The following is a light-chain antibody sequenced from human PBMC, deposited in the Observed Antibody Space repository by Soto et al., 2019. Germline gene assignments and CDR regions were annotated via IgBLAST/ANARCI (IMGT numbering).Light chain of an antibody. V-gene: IGKV4-1*01. CDR1: RSVLYSSNNKNY. Sequence: DIVMTQSPDSLAVSLGERATINCKSSRSVLYSSNNKNYLAWFQQKAGQPPKLLIYWASTRESGVPDRFSGSGSGTDFTLTISSLQAEDVAVYYCQQHYGIPFTFGQGTKLEIK. J-gene: IGKJ2*01. CDR2: WAS. CDR3: QQHYGIPFT.